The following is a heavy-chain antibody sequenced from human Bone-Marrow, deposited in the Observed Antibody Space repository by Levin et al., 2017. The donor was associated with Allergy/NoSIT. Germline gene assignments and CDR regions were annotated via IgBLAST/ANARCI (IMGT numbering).Heavy chain of an antibody. Sequence: PGGSLRLSCAASGFVFSSSSMHWVRQAPGKGLEWLASVSYEGYNKYYADSVKGRFTISSDISKSTLFLQMDSLTTEDTAVYYCARELRGGFDHWGQGALVTVSS. D-gene: IGHD2-15*01. CDR2: VSYEGYNK. CDR3: ARELRGGFDH. J-gene: IGHJ5*02. CDR1: GFVFSSSS. V-gene: IGHV3-30-3*01.